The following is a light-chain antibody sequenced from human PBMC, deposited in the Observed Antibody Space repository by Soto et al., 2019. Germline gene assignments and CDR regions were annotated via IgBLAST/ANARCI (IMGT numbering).Light chain of an antibody. CDR1: QSVNSN. J-gene: IGKJ1*01. CDR2: GAS. CDR3: QQRADWWT. Sequence: IIMTQSPATLSVSPGERATLSCRASQSVNSNLAWYQQKPGQTPRLLIYGASTRATGIPARFSGSGSGTEFTLTISSLEPEDSAVYYCQQRADWWTFGQGAKVDIK. V-gene: IGKV3D-15*01.